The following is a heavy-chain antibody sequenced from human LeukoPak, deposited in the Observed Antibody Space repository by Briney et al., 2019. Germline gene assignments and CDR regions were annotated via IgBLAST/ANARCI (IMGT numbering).Heavy chain of an antibody. D-gene: IGHD2-2*01. CDR3: AKAHCSSTSCSRADN. J-gene: IGHJ4*02. CDR2: IDGSGGTT. CDR1: GFTFTRNA. V-gene: IGHV3-23*01. Sequence: PGGSLRLSCAASGFTFTRNAMAWVRQAPGKGLEWVSAIDGSGGTTFYADSVKGRVTISRVQSTNTVYLQMNSLRADDTAVYYCAKAHCSSTSCSRADNWGQGTWSPSPQ.